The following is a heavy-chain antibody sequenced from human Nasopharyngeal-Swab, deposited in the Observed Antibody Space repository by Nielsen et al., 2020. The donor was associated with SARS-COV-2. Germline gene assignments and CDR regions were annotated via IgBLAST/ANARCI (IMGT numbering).Heavy chain of an antibody. CDR2: ISSSGSTI. CDR3: ASPLPLDY. V-gene: IGHV3-48*03. Sequence: GASLQISCAASGFTFSSYEMNWVRQAPGKGLEWISYISSSGSTIYYADSVKGRFTISRDDAKNSLFLQMNSLRAEDTAVYYCASPLPLDYWGQGTLVTVSS. CDR1: GFTFSSYE. J-gene: IGHJ4*02.